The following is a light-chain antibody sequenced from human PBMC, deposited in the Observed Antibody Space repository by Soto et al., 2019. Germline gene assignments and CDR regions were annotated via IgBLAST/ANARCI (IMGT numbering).Light chain of an antibody. CDR2: DSS. V-gene: IGKV1-5*01. CDR1: QSVRNW. CDR3: QQYAGYSPQK. Sequence: DIQMTQSPSTLFASVGDRVTITCRASQSVRNWLAWYQQKPGRAPQLLIYDSSTLAPRVPLRFRGSASRTESPLTIHGLQTDDFANYYCQQYAGYSPQKFGQATKGHIK. J-gene: IGKJ1*01.